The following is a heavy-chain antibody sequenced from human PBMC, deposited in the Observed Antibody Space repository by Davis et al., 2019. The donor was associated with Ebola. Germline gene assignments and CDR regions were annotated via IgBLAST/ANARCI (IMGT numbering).Heavy chain of an antibody. CDR1: AGSLSGYY. J-gene: IGHJ6*03. V-gene: IGHV4-34*01. Sequence: MPSETLSLTCAVYAGSLSGYYWSCIRQLPGKGLEWIGEIKYSGTTNYNPSLKSRVAISVDSSKNQFSLKLSSLTAADTAVYYCERVRSGHYYYYMDVWGKGTTVTVSS. CDR3: ERVRSGHYYYYMDV. D-gene: IGHD3-3*01. CDR2: IKYSGTT.